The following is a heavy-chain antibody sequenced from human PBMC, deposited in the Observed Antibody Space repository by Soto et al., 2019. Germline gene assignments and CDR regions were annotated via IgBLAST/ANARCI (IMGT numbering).Heavy chain of an antibody. V-gene: IGHV3-21*01. CDR1: GFTFSSYS. CDR2: ISSSSSYI. Sequence: AGGSLRLSCAASGFTFSSYSMNWVRQAPGKGLEWVSSISSSSSYIYYADSVKGRFTISRDNAKNSLYLQMNSLRAEDTAVYYCARAAPQYCSGGSCRDYWGQGTLVTVSS. J-gene: IGHJ4*02. D-gene: IGHD2-15*01. CDR3: ARAAPQYCSGGSCRDY.